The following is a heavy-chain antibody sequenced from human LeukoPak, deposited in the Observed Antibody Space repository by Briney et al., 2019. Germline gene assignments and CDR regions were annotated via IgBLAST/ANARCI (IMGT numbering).Heavy chain of an antibody. CDR1: GASVSSGSYY. CDR3: ARIEMIVVVSWFDP. V-gene: IGHV4-61*01. D-gene: IGHD3-22*01. J-gene: IGHJ5*02. CDR2: IYYSGTT. Sequence: PSETLSLTCNVSGASVSSGSYYWSWILQPPGKGLEWIGYIYYSGTTNYNPSLKSRVTISVDTSKNQFSLNLSSVTAADTAVYYCARIEMIVVVSWFDPWGQGTLVTVSS.